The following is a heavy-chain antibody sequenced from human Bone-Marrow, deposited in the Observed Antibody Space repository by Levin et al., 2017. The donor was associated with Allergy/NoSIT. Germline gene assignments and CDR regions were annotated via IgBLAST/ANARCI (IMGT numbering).Heavy chain of an antibody. J-gene: IGHJ4*02. V-gene: IGHV3-30*19. CDR3: AKEYFFFDVSGYFDS. CDR1: GSVFSSYG. D-gene: IGHD3-9*01. CDR2: ISHDGSNE. Sequence: PGGSLRLSCAASGSVFSSYGIHWVRQAPGKGLEWVAFISHDGSNEDYLDSVKGRFSVSKDNSKNMVSLQMSSLGAEDTAVYFCAKEYFFFDVSGYFDSWGQGTLVTVSA.